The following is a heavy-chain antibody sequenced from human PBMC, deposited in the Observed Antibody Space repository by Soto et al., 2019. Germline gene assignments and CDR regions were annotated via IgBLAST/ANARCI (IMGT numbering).Heavy chain of an antibody. J-gene: IGHJ6*02. CDR2: ISAYNGNT. CDR3: ARDEPLWFGDQYYYGMDV. CDR1: GYTFTSYG. Sequence: QVQLVQSGAEVKKPGASVKVSCKASGYTFTSYGISWVRQAPGQGLEWMGWISAYNGNTNYAQKLQGRVTMTTDTSPSTPYMELRSLRSDDTAVYYCARDEPLWFGDQYYYGMDVWGQGTTVTVSS. V-gene: IGHV1-18*01. D-gene: IGHD3-10*01.